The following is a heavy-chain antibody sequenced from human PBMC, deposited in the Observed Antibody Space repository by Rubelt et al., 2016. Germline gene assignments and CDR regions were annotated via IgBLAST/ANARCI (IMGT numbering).Heavy chain of an antibody. Sequence: NYAQKFQGRVTITRDTSASTAYMELSSLRSEDTAVYYCARGFTVADDAFDIWGQGTMVTVSS. J-gene: IGHJ3*02. D-gene: IGHD4-23*01. CDR3: ARGFTVADDAFDI. V-gene: IGHV1-3*01.